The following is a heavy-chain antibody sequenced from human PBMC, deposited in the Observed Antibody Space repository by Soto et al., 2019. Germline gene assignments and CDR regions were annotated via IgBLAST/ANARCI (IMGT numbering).Heavy chain of an antibody. CDR3: ASPYYYDMWTGFDY. D-gene: IGHD3-22*01. V-gene: IGHV3-48*03. CDR2: ISSSGSTI. CDR1: GFTFSSYE. Sequence: EVQLVESGGGLVQPGGSLRLSCAASGFTFSSYEMNWVRQAPGKGLEWVSYISSSGSTIYYADSVKGRFTISRDNAKNSLYLQMNSLRAEDTAVYYCASPYYYDMWTGFDYWGQGTLVTVSS. J-gene: IGHJ4*02.